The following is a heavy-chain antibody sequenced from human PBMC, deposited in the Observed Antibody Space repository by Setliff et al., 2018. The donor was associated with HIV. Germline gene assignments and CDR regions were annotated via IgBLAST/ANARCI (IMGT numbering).Heavy chain of an antibody. J-gene: IGHJ4*02. CDR2: IYHSGST. V-gene: IGHV4-39*01. CDR1: CDSISDTTYY. CDR3: ARLSSYRSLSYYFDY. D-gene: IGHD3-10*01. Sequence: SETLSLTCRVSCDSISDTTYYWGWIRQPPGRGLEWCGYIYHSGSTLYKPSPKSRVTMSVDTSKNQFSLKLNSVTAADTAVYHCARLSSYRSLSYYFDYWGQGALVTVSS.